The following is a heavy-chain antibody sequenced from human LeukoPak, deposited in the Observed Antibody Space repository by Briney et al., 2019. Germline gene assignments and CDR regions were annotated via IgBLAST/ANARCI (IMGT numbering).Heavy chain of an antibody. CDR1: GFTFDDYA. Sequence: HPGGSLRLSCAASGFTFDDYAMSWVRQAPGKGLEWVSAISGSGGSTYYADSVKGRFTISRDNSKNTLYLQMNSLRAEDTAVYYCAKGDSATVVKNWFDPWGQGTLVTVSS. J-gene: IGHJ5*02. D-gene: IGHD4-23*01. V-gene: IGHV3-23*01. CDR2: ISGSGGST. CDR3: AKGDSATVVKNWFDP.